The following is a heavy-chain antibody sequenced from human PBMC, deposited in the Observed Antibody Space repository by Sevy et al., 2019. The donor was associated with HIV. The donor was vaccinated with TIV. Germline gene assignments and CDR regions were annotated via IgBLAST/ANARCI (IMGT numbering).Heavy chain of an antibody. CDR2: FEPEDDET. D-gene: IGHD3-22*01. Sequence: ASVKVSCNVSGYTLSQLSMHWVRQAPGKGLEWMGSFEPEDDETIYAQKFQGRVTMTEDRSTDTAYMELSSLRSEDTAVYYCATTKDYYDSSGSPFDYWGQGTLVTVSS. CDR3: ATTKDYYDSSGSPFDY. J-gene: IGHJ4*02. CDR1: GYTLSQLS. V-gene: IGHV1-24*01.